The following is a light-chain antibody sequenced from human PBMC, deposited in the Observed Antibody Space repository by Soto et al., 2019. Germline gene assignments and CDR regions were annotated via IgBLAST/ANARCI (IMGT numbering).Light chain of an antibody. CDR1: QSVSRH. Sequence: EIVLTQSPATLSLSPGERATLSCRASQSVSRHLAWYQQKPGQAPRLLIYDISYRATGIPARFSGSGSGTDFTLTISSLEPEDFAVYYWQQRSNWPRNTFGQGTKLEIK. V-gene: IGKV3-11*01. CDR2: DIS. J-gene: IGKJ2*01. CDR3: QQRSNWPRNT.